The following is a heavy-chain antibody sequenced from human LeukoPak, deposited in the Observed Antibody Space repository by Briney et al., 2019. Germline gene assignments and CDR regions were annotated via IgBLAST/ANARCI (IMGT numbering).Heavy chain of an antibody. Sequence: ASVKVSCKASGYTFTSYGISWVRQAPGQGLEWMGWISAYSGNTDYAQKLQGRVTMTTDTSTSTAYMELRSLRSDDTAVYYCAVVDIVVVPAAMTLDYWGQGTLVTVSS. D-gene: IGHD2-2*01. CDR1: GYTFTSYG. CDR2: ISAYSGNT. CDR3: AVVDIVVVPAAMTLDY. J-gene: IGHJ4*02. V-gene: IGHV1-18*01.